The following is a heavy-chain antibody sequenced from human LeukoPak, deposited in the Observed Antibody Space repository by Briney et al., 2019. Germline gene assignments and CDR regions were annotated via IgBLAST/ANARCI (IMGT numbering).Heavy chain of an antibody. CDR3: ARFTGSYYPYYFDY. CDR1: GASITSCY. J-gene: IGHJ4*02. D-gene: IGHD1-26*01. CDR2: LSNSGNT. V-gene: IGHV4-4*07. Sequence: SETLSLTCAVSGASITSCYWSWVRQSAGKGLEWIGHLSNSGNTNYNPSLRSRVSTSLDTSKSQFSLKLSSVTAADTAVYYCARFTGSYYPYYFDYWGQGTLVTVSS.